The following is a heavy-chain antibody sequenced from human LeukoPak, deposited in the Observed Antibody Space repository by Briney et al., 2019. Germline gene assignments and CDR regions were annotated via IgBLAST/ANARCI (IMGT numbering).Heavy chain of an antibody. J-gene: IGHJ4*02. V-gene: IGHV4-59*12. CDR1: GGSISSYY. D-gene: IGHD3-9*01. CDR3: ARTPLRYFDWQMYYFDY. CDR2: IYYSGST. Sequence: SETLSLTCTVSGGSISSYYWSWIRQPPGKGLEWIGDIYYSGSTNYNPSLKSRVTISVDTSKNPFSMKLSSVTAAETDVYYCARTPLRYFDWQMYYFDYWGQGTLVTVSS.